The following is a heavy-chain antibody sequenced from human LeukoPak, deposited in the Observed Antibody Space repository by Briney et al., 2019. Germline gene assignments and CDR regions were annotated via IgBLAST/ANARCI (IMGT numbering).Heavy chain of an antibody. V-gene: IGHV3-48*03. CDR1: GFTFSSYE. CDR2: ITSSGSII. Sequence: GGSLRLSCAASGFTFSSYEMNWVRQAPGKGLEWVSYITSSGSIIYYADSVKGRFTISRDNAKNSLYLQMNSLRAEDTALYYCAKDIAHISSSWSNDAFDIWGQGTMVTVSS. CDR3: AKDIAHISSSWSNDAFDI. D-gene: IGHD6-13*01. J-gene: IGHJ3*02.